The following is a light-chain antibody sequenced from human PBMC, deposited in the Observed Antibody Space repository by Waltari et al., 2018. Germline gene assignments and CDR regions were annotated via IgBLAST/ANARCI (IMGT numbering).Light chain of an antibody. CDR3: MQATNWPLT. V-gene: IGKV2-30*02. CDR1: QSLVHTDGHTY. CDR2: KVS. Sequence: DAVMTKSPLSLHASLGQPASISCRSSQSLVHTDGHTYLNWVQQRPGQSPRRLIYKVSNRDSGVPDRFSGSGSDTAFTLKISRVEAEDVGIYYCMQATNWPLTFGQGTKVEIQ. J-gene: IGKJ1*01.